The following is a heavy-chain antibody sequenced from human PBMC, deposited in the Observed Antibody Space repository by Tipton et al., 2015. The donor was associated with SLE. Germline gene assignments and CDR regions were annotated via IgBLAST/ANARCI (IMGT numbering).Heavy chain of an antibody. CDR2: IYTTGNT. CDR3: GRGRYGSSRYFQH. CDR1: GGSISSGSYY. J-gene: IGHJ1*01. Sequence: LRLSCTVSGGSISSGSYYWSWIRQPAGKGLEWIRHIYTTGNTNYNPSLKSRVTISVDTSKNHFSLKLTAVTAADTAVYYCGRGRYGSSRYFQHWGQGTLVTVSS. V-gene: IGHV4-61*09. D-gene: IGHD6-13*01.